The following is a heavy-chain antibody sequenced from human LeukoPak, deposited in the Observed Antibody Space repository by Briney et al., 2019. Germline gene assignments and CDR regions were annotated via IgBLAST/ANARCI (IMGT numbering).Heavy chain of an antibody. CDR2: IYYSGST. V-gene: IGHV4-59*01. CDR1: GGSISSYY. J-gene: IGHJ4*02. Sequence: SETLSLTCTVSGGSISSYYWSWIRQPPGQGLEWIVYIYYSGSTNYNPSLKSRVTISVDTSKNQFSLKLSSVTAADTAVYYCARASYAGPFDYWGQGTLVTVSS. D-gene: IGHD3-16*02. CDR3: ARASYAGPFDY.